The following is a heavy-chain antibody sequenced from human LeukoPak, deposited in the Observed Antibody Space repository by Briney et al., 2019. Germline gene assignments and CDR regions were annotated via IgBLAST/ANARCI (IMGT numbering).Heavy chain of an antibody. Sequence: GGSLRLSCSASGFTFSSYAMHWVCQAPGKGPEYVSAISSNGGSTYYADSVKGRFTISRDNSKDTLYLQMSSLRAEDTAVYYCVKDGTLNYDILTGYYTRTEYYFDYWGQGTLVTVSS. D-gene: IGHD3-9*01. CDR3: VKDGTLNYDILTGYYTRTEYYFDY. CDR1: GFTFSSYA. V-gene: IGHV3-64D*06. CDR2: ISSNGGST. J-gene: IGHJ4*02.